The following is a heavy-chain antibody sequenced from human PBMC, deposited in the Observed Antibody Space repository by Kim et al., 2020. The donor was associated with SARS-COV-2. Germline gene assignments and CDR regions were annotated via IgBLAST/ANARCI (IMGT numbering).Heavy chain of an antibody. V-gene: IGHV4-59*01. Sequence: SETLSLTCTVSGGSISSNYWSWIRQPPGKGLEWIGYIYYSGNTNYNPSLKSRVTISVDPSKNQFSLRLSFVSAADTAVYYCARTERGSGSYPHFDSWGQGTLVTVSS. J-gene: IGHJ4*02. CDR1: GGSISSNY. CDR3: ARTERGSGSYPHFDS. D-gene: IGHD1-26*01. CDR2: IYYSGNT.